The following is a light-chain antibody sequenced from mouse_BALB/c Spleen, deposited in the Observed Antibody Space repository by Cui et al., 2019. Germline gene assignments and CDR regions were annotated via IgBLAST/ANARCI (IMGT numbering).Light chain of an antibody. CDR3: GQSYSYPLT. Sequence: NILMTQYPKSMSMSVGERVTLSCKASENVGTYVSWYQQKPEQSPKLLIYGASNRYTGVPDRFTGSGSATDFTLTISSVQAEDLADYHCGQSYSYPLTFGAGTKLELK. J-gene: IGKJ5*01. CDR2: GAS. CDR1: ENVGTY. V-gene: IGKV6-20*01.